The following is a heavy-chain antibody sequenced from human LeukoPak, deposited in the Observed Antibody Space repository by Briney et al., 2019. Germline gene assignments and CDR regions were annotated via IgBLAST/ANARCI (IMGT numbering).Heavy chain of an antibody. CDR2: ISSSGSTI. Sequence: GGSLRLSCAASGFTFSDYYMSWIRQAPGKGLEWVSYISSSGSTIYYADSVKGRFTISRDNAKNSLYLQMNSLRAEDTAVYYCASSRQLWFPGGFDGFDIWGQGTMVTVSS. CDR1: GFTFSDYY. CDR3: ASSRQLWFPGGFDGFDI. V-gene: IGHV3-11*01. J-gene: IGHJ3*02. D-gene: IGHD5-18*01.